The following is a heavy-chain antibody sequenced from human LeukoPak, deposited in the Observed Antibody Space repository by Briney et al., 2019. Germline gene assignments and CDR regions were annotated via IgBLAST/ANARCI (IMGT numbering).Heavy chain of an antibody. CDR2: IIPIFGTA. Sequence: SVKVSCKASEGTFSRYAISWVRQAPGQGLEWMGGIIPIFGTANYAQKFQGRVTITADECTSTAYMELSSLRTEDTAVYYCARLSSIAARGEWFDPWGQGTLVTVSS. J-gene: IGHJ5*02. CDR3: ARLSSIAARGEWFDP. D-gene: IGHD6-6*01. V-gene: IGHV1-69*13. CDR1: EGTFSRYA.